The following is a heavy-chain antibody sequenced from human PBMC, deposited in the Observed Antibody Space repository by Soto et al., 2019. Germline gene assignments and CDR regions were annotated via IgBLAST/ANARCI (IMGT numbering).Heavy chain of an antibody. Sequence: QVQLVQSGAEVKKPGSSVKVSCKASGGTFSSYAITWVRQAPGQGLEWMGGIISIFGTANYAQKFQGRVTIXEDGSXXTAYMELSSLRSEDTAVYYCAYGKPGTTIAYAFDIWGQGTMVTVSS. CDR2: IISIFGTA. J-gene: IGHJ3*02. CDR1: GGTFSSYA. CDR3: AYGKPGTTIAYAFDI. V-gene: IGHV1-69*12. D-gene: IGHD1-7*01.